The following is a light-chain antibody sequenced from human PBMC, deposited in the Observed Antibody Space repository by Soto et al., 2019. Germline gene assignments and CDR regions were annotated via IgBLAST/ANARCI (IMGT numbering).Light chain of an antibody. CDR1: QSISSW. J-gene: IGKJ1*01. V-gene: IGKV1-5*01. Sequence: IQMTQSPSTLSASVGDRVTITCRASQSISSWLAWYQQKPGKAPKLLIYDASSLESGVPSRFSGSGSGTEFTLTISSLQPDDFATYYCQQYNSYSLFGQGTRWIS. CDR3: QQYNSYSL. CDR2: DAS.